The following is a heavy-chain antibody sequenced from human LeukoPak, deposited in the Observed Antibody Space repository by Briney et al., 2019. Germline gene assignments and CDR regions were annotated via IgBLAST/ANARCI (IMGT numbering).Heavy chain of an antibody. CDR2: IYYSGST. V-gene: IGHV4-39*01. J-gene: IGHJ5*02. Sequence: SETLSHTCTVSGGSISSSSYYWGWIRQPPGKGLEWIGSIYYSGSTYYNPSLKSRVTISVDTSKNQFSLKLSSVTAADTAVYYCARHLEVRGVIIEETNWFDPWGQGTLVTVSS. CDR1: GGSISSSSYY. D-gene: IGHD3-10*01. CDR3: ARHLEVRGVIIEETNWFDP.